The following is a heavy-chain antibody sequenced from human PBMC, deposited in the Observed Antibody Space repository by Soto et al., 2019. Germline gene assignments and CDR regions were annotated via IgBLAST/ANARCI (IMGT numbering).Heavy chain of an antibody. CDR3: AKIVTAWFAFDL. Sequence: EVQLLASGGGLAQPGGSLRLSCAASTFTFFDDAMSWVRQAPGKGLEWVSSTTSSGYTTYYADSVKGRFTISKDNSKNTLYLQMNSLRAEDTAVYYCAKIVTAWFAFDLWGRGTLVTVSS. CDR1: TFTFFDDA. V-gene: IGHV3-23*01. D-gene: IGHD3-10*01. J-gene: IGHJ2*01. CDR2: TTSSGYTT.